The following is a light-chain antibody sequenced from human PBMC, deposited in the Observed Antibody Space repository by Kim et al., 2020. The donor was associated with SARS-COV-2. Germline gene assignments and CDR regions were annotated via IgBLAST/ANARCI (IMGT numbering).Light chain of an antibody. Sequence: ELTQPPSASGTPGQRVTISCSGSSSNIGSNYVYWYQQLPGTAPKLLIYRNNQRPSGVPDRFSGSKSGTSASLAISGLRSEDEADYYCVAWDDSLSGPWVFGGGTQLTVL. CDR2: RNN. V-gene: IGLV1-47*01. J-gene: IGLJ3*02. CDR3: VAWDDSLSGPWV. CDR1: SSNIGSNY.